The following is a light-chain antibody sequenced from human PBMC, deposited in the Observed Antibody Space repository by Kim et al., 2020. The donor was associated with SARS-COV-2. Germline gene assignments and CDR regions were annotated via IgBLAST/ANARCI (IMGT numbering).Light chain of an antibody. V-gene: IGKV4-1*01. CDR3: QQYYSTPRT. CDR1: QSVVNSSNNKNY. CDR2: WAS. J-gene: IGKJ1*01. Sequence: ATSNCKSSQSVVNSSNNKNYLAWYQQKPGQPPRLLIYWASTRESGVPDRFSGSGSGTDFTLTISSLQAEDVAVYYCQQYYSTPRTFGQGTKVEIK.